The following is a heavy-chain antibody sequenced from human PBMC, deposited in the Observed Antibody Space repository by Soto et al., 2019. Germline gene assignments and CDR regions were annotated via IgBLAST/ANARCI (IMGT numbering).Heavy chain of an antibody. CDR2: ISYDGSNK. CDR3: ANGYYYDSSGFPASH. J-gene: IGHJ4*02. Sequence: GGSLRLSCAASGFTFSSYGMHWVRQAPGKGLEWVAVISYDGSNKYYADSVKGRFTISRDNSKNTLYLQMNSLRAEDTAVYYCANGYYYDSSGFPASHWGQGTLVTVSS. D-gene: IGHD3-22*01. CDR1: GFTFSSYG. V-gene: IGHV3-30*18.